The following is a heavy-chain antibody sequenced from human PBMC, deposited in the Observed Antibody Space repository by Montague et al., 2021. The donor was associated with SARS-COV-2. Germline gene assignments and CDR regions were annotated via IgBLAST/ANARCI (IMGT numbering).Heavy chain of an antibody. J-gene: IGHJ4*02. CDR2: IYTSGST. CDR1: GDSISSYL. Sequence: SETLSLTCTVSGDSISSYLWNWIRQPAGKGLEWIGRIYTSGSTNYNPSLRSRVTISVDTSKNQFSLRLSSVTAADTAVYYCARVGGNHYRYFDYWGQGTLVTVSS. D-gene: IGHD1-26*01. CDR3: ARVGGNHYRYFDY. V-gene: IGHV4-4*07.